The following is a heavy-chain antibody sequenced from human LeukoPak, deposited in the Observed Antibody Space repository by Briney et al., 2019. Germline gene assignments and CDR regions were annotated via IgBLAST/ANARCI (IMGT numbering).Heavy chain of an antibody. D-gene: IGHD3-9*01. V-gene: IGHV4-34*01. Sequence: SETLSFTCAVYGGSFSGYYWSWIRQPPGKGLEWIGEINHRGSTNYNPSLKSRVTISVDTSKNQFSLKLSSVTAADTAVYYCARGGNFDWLSDWGQGTLVTVSS. CDR1: GGSFSGYY. CDR2: INHRGST. J-gene: IGHJ4*02. CDR3: ARGGNFDWLSD.